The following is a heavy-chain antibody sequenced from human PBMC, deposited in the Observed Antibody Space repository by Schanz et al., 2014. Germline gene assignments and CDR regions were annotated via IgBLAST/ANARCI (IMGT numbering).Heavy chain of an antibody. CDR2: IWYDGSNK. CDR3: ARGHYGLDV. V-gene: IGHV3-33*01. Sequence: QVQLVESGGGVVQPGRSLRLSCAASGFTFNSYGMHWVRQAPGKGLEWVAFIWYDGSNKYYADSVKGRFTISRDNSKNTLYVQMNSLRAEDTAVYYCARGHYGLDVWGPGTSVTVSS. CDR1: GFTFNSYG. D-gene: IGHD3-10*01. J-gene: IGHJ6*02.